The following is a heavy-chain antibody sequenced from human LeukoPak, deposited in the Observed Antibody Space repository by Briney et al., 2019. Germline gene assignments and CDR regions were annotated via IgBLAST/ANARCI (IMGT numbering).Heavy chain of an antibody. D-gene: IGHD3-3*01. V-gene: IGHV3-74*01. Sequence: PGRSLRLSCAASGFTFSTYWMHWVRQAPGKGLVWVSRINSDGSSTNYADSVKGRFSISRDNARNMLYLQMNNLGAEDTAVYYCARGRYYFEYWGQGTLVTVSS. CDR2: INSDGSST. J-gene: IGHJ4*02. CDR3: ARGRYYFEY. CDR1: GFTFSTYW.